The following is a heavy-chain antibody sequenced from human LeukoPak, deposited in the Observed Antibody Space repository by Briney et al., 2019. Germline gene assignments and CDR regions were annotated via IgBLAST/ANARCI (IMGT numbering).Heavy chain of an antibody. CDR3: RRDPSLAVAGTRLFGY. J-gene: IGHJ4*02. CDR2: ISGYNGNP. CDR1: GYTFTNHG. Sequence: ASVKVSCKSSGYTFTNHGISWVRQAPGQGLEWMGWISGYNGNPRYAQKVQGRVTMTTDTSTNTAYMEVNSLRSDDTAIYYCRRDPSLAVAGTRLFGYWGQGTLVIVSS. V-gene: IGHV1-18*01. D-gene: IGHD6-19*01.